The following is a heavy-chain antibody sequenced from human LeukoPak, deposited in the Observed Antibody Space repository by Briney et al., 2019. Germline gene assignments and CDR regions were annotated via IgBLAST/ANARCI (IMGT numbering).Heavy chain of an antibody. CDR3: ARDYYDSSGYYPHNWFDP. V-gene: IGHV3-21*01. D-gene: IGHD3-22*01. J-gene: IGHJ5*02. CDR1: GFTFSSYS. Sequence: GGSLRLSCAASGFTFSSYSMNWVRQAPGKGLEWVSSISSSSSYIYYADSVKGRFTISRDNAKNSLYLQMNSLRAEDTAVYYCARDYYDSSGYYPHNWFDPWGQGTLVIVSS. CDR2: ISSSSSYI.